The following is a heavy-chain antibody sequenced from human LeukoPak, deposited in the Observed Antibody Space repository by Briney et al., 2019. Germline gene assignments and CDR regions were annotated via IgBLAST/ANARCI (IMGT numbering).Heavy chain of an antibody. J-gene: IGHJ3*02. CDR3: ATEGNTIVVAERDAFDI. Sequence: ASVQVSCKVSGYTLTELSMHWVRQAPGKGLEWMGGFDPEDGETIYAQKFQGRVTMTEDTSTDTAYMELSSLRSEDTAVYYCATEGNTIVVAERDAFDIWGQGTMVTVSS. CDR1: GYTLTELS. V-gene: IGHV1-24*01. CDR2: FDPEDGET. D-gene: IGHD3-22*01.